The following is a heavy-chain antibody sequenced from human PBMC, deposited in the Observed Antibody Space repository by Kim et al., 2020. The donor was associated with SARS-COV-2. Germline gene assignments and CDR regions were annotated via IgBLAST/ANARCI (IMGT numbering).Heavy chain of an antibody. V-gene: IGHV3-48*02. CDR3: ARDCRFSGSEKTPFNFFDY. CDR2: ITSSSSIT. CDR1: GFTFSSYS. D-gene: IGHD1-26*01. Sequence: GGSLRLSCVASGFTFSSYSMNWVRQAPGKGLEWVSYITSSSSITYYADSVRGRFTISRDNAKNSLFLQMNSLRDEDADLXYCARDCRFSGSEKTPFNFFDYXXXGTXXXVSS. J-gene: IGHJ4*01.